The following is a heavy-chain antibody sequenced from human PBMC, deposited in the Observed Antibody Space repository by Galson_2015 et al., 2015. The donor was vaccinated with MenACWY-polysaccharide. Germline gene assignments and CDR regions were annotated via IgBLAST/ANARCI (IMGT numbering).Heavy chain of an antibody. V-gene: IGHV3-30*18. CDR3: AKDLVVSPT. J-gene: IGHJ5*02. CDR1: GFTFSSYG. Sequence: SLRLSCAVSGFTFSSYGMHWVRQAPGKGLEWVAVISYDGSNKYYADSVKGRFTISRDNSKNTLYLQMNSLRAEDTAVYYCAKDLVVSPTWGQGTLVTVSS. CDR2: ISYDGSNK. D-gene: IGHD2-15*01.